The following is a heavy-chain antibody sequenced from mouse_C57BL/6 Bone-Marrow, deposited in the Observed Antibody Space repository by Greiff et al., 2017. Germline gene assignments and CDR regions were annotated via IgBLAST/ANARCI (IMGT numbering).Heavy chain of an antibody. CDR1: GFTFSDYG. CDR3: AQIYYGNYYAMDY. D-gene: IGHD2-1*01. Sequence: EVQLVESGGGLVKPGGSLKLSCAASGFTFSDYGMHWVRQAPEKGLEWVAYISSGSSTIYYADTVKGRFTISRDNAKNTLFLQMTSLRSEDTAMYYCAQIYYGNYYAMDYWGQGTSVTVSS. CDR2: ISSGSSTI. J-gene: IGHJ4*01. V-gene: IGHV5-17*01.